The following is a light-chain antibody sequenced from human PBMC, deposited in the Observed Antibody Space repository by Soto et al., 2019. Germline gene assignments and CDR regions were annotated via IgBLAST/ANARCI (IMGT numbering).Light chain of an antibody. CDR2: GAS. Sequence: EIVMTQSPASLSVSPGDGATLSCRASQSVASNVAWYQQKPGQGPRLLIHGASTRAGGVPARFSGSGSGTDFSLTIHSLQSEDFAVYYCQQYHNWPPQYTFGQGTKLQIK. V-gene: IGKV3-15*01. CDR1: QSVASN. CDR3: QQYHNWPPQYT. J-gene: IGKJ2*01.